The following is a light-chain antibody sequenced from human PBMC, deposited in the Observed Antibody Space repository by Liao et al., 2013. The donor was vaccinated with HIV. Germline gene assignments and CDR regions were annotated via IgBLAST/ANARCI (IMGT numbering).Light chain of an antibody. V-gene: IGLV3-1*01. CDR3: QAWDSSPANVV. Sequence: SYELTQPPSVSVSPGQTARITCSGDKLGDKYASWYQQKPGQSPVVVIYQDNKRPSGIPERFSGSNSGNTATLTISGTQAMDEADYYCQAWDSSPANVVFGGGTKLTVL. CDR2: QDN. J-gene: IGLJ2*01. CDR1: KLGDKY.